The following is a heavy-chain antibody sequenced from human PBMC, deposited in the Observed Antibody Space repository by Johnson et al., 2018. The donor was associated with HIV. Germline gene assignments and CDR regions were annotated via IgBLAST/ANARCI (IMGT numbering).Heavy chain of an antibody. J-gene: IGHJ3*02. CDR1: GFTFSSYA. Sequence: VQLVESGGGVVQPGRSLRLSCAASGFTFSSYAMHWVRQAPGKGLEWVAVISYDGSNKYYADSVKGRFSISRDNSKNTLYLQMNRLRAEDTSGYCCARDYFWELSDDAFDIWGQGTMVTVSS. V-gene: IGHV3-30-3*01. D-gene: IGHD3-16*02. CDR3: ARDYFWELSDDAFDI. CDR2: ISYDGSNK.